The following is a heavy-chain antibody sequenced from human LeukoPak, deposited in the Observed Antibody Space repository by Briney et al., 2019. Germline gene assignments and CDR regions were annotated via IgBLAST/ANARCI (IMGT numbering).Heavy chain of an antibody. CDR1: GFTFSSYG. V-gene: IGHV3-33*08. CDR2: IWYDGSNK. J-gene: IGHJ4*02. D-gene: IGHD1-26*01. Sequence: GRSLRLSCAASGFTFSSYGMHWVRQAPGKGLEWVAVIWYDGSNKYYADSVKGRFTISRDNSKNTLYLQMNSLRAEDTAVYYCARDRRAGSYFDYWGQGTLVTVSS. CDR3: ARDRRAGSYFDY.